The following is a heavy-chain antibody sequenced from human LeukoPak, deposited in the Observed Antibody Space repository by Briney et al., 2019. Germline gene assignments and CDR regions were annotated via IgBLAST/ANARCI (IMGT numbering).Heavy chain of an antibody. Sequence: ASVKVSCKASGYTFTSYYMHWVRQAPGQGLEWMGIINPSGGSTNYAQKFQGRVTMTRDTSISTAYMELSRLRSDDTAVYYCARDSGGSSYWGQGTLVTVSS. CDR2: INPSGGST. CDR3: ARDSGGSSY. CDR1: GYTFTSYY. V-gene: IGHV1-2*02. D-gene: IGHD2-15*01. J-gene: IGHJ4*02.